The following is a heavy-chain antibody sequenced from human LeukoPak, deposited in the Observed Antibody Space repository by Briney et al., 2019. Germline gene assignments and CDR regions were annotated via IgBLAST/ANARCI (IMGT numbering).Heavy chain of an antibody. CDR2: IRNKANSYAT. V-gene: IGHV3-73*01. CDR3: IHYGSGSYSADY. CDR1: GFIFSGAD. J-gene: IGHJ4*02. Sequence: GGSLRLSCAASGFIFSGADMHWVRQASGKGLEWIGRIRNKANSYATEYAASVKGRFIISRDDSKNTAYLQMNSLKAEDTAVYYCIHYGSGSYSADYWGQGTLVIVSS. D-gene: IGHD3-10*01.